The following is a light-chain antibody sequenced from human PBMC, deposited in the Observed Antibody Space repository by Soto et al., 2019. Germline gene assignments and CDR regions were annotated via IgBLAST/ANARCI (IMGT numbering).Light chain of an antibody. Sequence: EVVLTQYTCTLSLSPGERATLSCRASQSVINSYLAWYQQRPGQAPRLLIYGASTRATGIPARFSGSGSGIEFTLTISSLQSEDFAVYYCQQYNDWPQTFGQGTIVDVK. V-gene: IGKV3-15*01. CDR2: GAS. CDR1: QSVINSY. CDR3: QQYNDWPQT. J-gene: IGKJ1*01.